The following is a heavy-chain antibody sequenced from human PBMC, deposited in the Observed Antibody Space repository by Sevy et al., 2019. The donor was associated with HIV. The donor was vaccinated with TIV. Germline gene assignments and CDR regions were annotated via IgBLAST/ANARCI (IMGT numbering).Heavy chain of an antibody. D-gene: IGHD6-13*01. CDR3: VAANSWEDY. CDR1: GFTFSNYW. Sequence: GGFLRLSCAASGFTFSNYWMHWVRQAPGKGLVWVSRVNSDGTSTTYADSVRGRFTISRDNTKDTLSLQMTSLRVEDTAVYYCVAANSWEDYWGHGTLVTVSS. CDR2: VNSDGTST. J-gene: IGHJ4*01. V-gene: IGHV3-74*01.